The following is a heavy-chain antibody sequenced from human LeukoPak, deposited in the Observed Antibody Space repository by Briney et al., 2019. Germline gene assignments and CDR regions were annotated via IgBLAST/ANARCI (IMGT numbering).Heavy chain of an antibody. D-gene: IGHD3-22*01. J-gene: IGHJ6*02. CDR2: ICHSGTT. CDR3: ASSSGFLDWYYYYGMDV. V-gene: IGHV4-38-2*02. Sequence: SETLPLTCTVSGFSISSTYCWGWIRQPPGKGLEWIGNICHSGTTYYNPSLKSRVTMSIDTSKNQFSLKLSSVTAADTAVYYCASSSGFLDWYYYYGMDVWGQGTTVTVSS. CDR1: GFSISSTYC.